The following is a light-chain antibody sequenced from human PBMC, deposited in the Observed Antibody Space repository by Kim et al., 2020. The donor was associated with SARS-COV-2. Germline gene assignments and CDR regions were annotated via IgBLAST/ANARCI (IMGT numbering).Light chain of an antibody. J-gene: IGLJ3*02. CDR3: MIWHSSAWV. CDR2: YKSDSDK. Sequence: LPCTWRSGINVGTYRIYWYQQKPGSPPQYLLRYKSDSDKQQGSGVPSRFSGSKDASANAGILLISGLQSEDEADYYCMIWHSSAWVFGGGTQLTVL. V-gene: IGLV5-45*01. CDR1: SGINVGTYR.